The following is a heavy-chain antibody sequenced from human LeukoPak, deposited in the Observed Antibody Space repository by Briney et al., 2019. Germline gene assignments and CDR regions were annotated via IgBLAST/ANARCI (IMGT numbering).Heavy chain of an antibody. CDR1: GGSISSGSYY. CDR2: IYTSGST. J-gene: IGHJ4*02. Sequence: TLSLTCTVSGGSISSGSYYWSWIRQPAGKGLEWIGRIYTSGSTNYNPSLKSRVTISVDTSKNQFSLKLSSVTAADTAVYYCARVRGNGVFDYWGQGTLVTVSS. CDR3: ARVRGNGVFDY. V-gene: IGHV4-61*02. D-gene: IGHD4-17*01.